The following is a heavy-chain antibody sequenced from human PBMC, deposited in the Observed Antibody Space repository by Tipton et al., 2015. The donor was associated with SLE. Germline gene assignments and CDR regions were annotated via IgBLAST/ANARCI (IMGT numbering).Heavy chain of an antibody. J-gene: IGHJ4*02. Sequence: GSLRLSCAASGFTFSSYWMSWVRQAPGKGLEWVANIKQDGSEKYYVDSVKGRFTISRDNAKNSLYLQMNSLRAEDTAVYYCASGNYEGSFDYWGPGNPGHRLL. CDR2: IKQDGSEK. CDR3: ASGNYEGSFDY. CDR1: GFTFSSYW. D-gene: IGHD1-7*01. V-gene: IGHV3-7*01.